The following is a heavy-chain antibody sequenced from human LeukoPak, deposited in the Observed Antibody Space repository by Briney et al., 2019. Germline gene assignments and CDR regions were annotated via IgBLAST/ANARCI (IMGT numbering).Heavy chain of an antibody. V-gene: IGHV3-33*01. CDR1: GFTFSSYG. J-gene: IGHJ4*02. Sequence: PGRSLRLSCAASGFTFSSYGMHWVRQAPGKGLEWVAVIWNDGNKKYYADSVKGRFTISRDNAKNTLFLQMNSLRAEDTAVYYCARGDYYDTSGYSPGYWGQGTLVTVSS. D-gene: IGHD3-22*01. CDR2: IWNDGNKK. CDR3: ARGDYYDTSGYSPGY.